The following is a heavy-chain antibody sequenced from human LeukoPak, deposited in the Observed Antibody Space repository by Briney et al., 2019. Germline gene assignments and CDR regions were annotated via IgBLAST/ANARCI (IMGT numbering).Heavy chain of an antibody. Sequence: GGSLRLSCAASGFTFDDYAMHWVRQAPGKGLEWVSGISWNSGSIGYADSVKGRFTISRDNAKNSLYLQMNSLRAEDTALYYCARWGDSLDYWGQGTLVTVSS. CDR1: GFTFDDYA. CDR2: ISWNSGSI. D-gene: IGHD5-24*01. CDR3: ARWGDSLDY. J-gene: IGHJ4*02. V-gene: IGHV3-9*01.